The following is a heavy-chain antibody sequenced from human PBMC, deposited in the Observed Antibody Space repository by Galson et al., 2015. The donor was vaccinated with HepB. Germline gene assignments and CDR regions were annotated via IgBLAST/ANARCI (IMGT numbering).Heavy chain of an antibody. D-gene: IGHD7-27*01. CDR3: ARDPLTGDKFDY. J-gene: IGHJ4*02. Sequence: SVKVSCKASGYTFTSYAMHWVRQAPGQGLEWMGRIIPILGIANYAQKFKGRVTITADKSTSTAYMELSSLRSEDTAVYYCARDPLTGDKFDYWGQGTLVTVSS. CDR1: GYTFTSYA. V-gene: IGHV1-69*04. CDR2: IIPILGIA.